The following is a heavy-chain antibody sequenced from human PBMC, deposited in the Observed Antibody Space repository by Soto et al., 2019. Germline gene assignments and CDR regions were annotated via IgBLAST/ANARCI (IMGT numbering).Heavy chain of an antibody. CDR2: IYYSGST. J-gene: IGHJ6*02. CDR1: GGSISSGGYY. CDR3: ARVPVQIAAPKVHYYYGMDV. D-gene: IGHD6-13*01. V-gene: IGHV4-31*03. Sequence: PSETLSLTCTASGGSISSGGYYWSWIRQHPGKGLEWIGYIYYSGSTYYNPSLKSRVTISVDTSKNQFSLKLSSVTAADTAVYYCARVPVQIAAPKVHYYYGMDVWGQGTTVTVSS.